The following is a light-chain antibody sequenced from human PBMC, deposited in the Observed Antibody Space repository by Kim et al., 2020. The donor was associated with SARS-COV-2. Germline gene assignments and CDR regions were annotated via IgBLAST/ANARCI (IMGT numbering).Light chain of an antibody. CDR3: SSYTSSSPYV. J-gene: IGLJ1*01. CDR2: DVS. V-gene: IGLV2-14*01. Sequence: QSALTQPASVFGSPGQSITIPCTGTSSDVGGYNYVSWYQQHPGKAPKLMIYDVSKRPSGVSNRFSGSKSGNTASLTISGLQAEDEADYYCSSYTSSSPYVFGTGTKV. CDR1: SSDVGGYNY.